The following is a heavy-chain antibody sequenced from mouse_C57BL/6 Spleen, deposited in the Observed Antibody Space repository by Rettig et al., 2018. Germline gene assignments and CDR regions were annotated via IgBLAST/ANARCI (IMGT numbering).Heavy chain of an antibody. CDR2: SNPNNGGS. Sequence: LEWIGDSNPNNGGSRYNQKFKGKATLTVDKSSSTAYMELRSLTSEDSAVYYCTSLYDGPLEGWGQGTTLTVSS. CDR3: TSLYDGPLEG. J-gene: IGHJ2*01. D-gene: IGHD2-3*01. V-gene: IGHV1-26*01.